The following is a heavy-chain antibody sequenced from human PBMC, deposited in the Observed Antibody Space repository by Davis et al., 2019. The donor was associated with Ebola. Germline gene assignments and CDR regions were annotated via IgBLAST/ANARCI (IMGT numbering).Heavy chain of an antibody. Sequence: PGGSLRLSCAASGFTFSSYWMSWVRQAPGKGLEWVANIRQDGSEKYYVYSVKGRFTISRDNAKKSLYLQMNSLRAEDTAVYYCARDLGELSLFYYNGLDVWGQGTTVTVSS. V-gene: IGHV3-7*01. CDR1: GFTFSSYW. CDR2: IRQDGSEK. J-gene: IGHJ6*02. D-gene: IGHD3-16*02. CDR3: ARDLGELSLFYYNGLDV.